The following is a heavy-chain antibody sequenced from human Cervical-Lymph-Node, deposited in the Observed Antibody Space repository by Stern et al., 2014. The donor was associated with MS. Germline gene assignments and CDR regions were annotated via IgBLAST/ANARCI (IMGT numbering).Heavy chain of an antibody. CDR1: GGSISSYY. Sequence: QVQLQESGPGLVKPSETLSLTCTVSGGSISSYYWSWIRQPPGKGLEWIGYIYYSGSTNYNPSLKSRVTISVDTSKNQFSLKLSSVTAADTAVYYCARATDTAMVRSWYFDLWGRGTLVTVSS. CDR3: ARATDTAMVRSWYFDL. V-gene: IGHV4-59*01. D-gene: IGHD5-18*01. J-gene: IGHJ2*01. CDR2: IYYSGST.